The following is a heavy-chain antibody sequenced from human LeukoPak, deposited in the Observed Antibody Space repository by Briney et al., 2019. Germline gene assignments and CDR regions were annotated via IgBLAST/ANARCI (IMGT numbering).Heavy chain of an antibody. CDR3: ARVQYYDSGSYYAVDY. CDR2: ISAYNGDT. V-gene: IGHV1-18*01. CDR1: GYTFTSYG. J-gene: IGHJ4*02. D-gene: IGHD3-10*01. Sequence: ASVKVSCKSSGYTFTSYGINRVRQAPGQGLEWMGWISAYNGDTNYAQKLQGRVTMTTDTCTSTAYMELRSLRSDDTAVYYCARVQYYDSGSYYAVDYWGQGTLVTVSS.